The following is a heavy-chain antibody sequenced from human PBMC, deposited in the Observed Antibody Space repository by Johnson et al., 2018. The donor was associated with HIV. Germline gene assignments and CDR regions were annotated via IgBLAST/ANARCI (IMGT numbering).Heavy chain of an antibody. D-gene: IGHD6-6*01. V-gene: IGHV3-66*02. J-gene: IGHJ3*02. Sequence: VLLVESGGGLVQPGGSLRLSCAASGITVSSNYMSWVRQAPGKGLEWVSVIFSVGGAYYADSVKGRFIISRDNSKNTLYLQMNSLRAEDTAVYYWARDRRARLPLYAFDIWGQGTMVTVS. CDR1: GITVSSNY. CDR3: ARDRRARLPLYAFDI. CDR2: IFSVGGA.